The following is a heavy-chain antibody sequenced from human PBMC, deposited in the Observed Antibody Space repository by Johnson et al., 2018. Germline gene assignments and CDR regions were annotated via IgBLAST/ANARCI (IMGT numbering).Heavy chain of an antibody. Sequence: VQLVESGAEVKEPGSSVKVSCKASGGTFSSYAISWVRQAPGQGLEWMGGIIPIFGTANYAQKFQGRVTITADESTSTAYMALSSLRSEDTAVYYCARDRGVGAPEYFQHWGQGTLVTVSS. CDR2: IIPIFGTA. CDR3: ARDRGVGAPEYFQH. V-gene: IGHV1-69*01. D-gene: IGHD1-26*01. J-gene: IGHJ1*01. CDR1: GGTFSSYA.